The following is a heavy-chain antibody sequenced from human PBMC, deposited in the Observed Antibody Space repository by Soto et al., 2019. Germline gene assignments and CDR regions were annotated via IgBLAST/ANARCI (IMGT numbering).Heavy chain of an antibody. D-gene: IGHD3-22*01. CDR2: ISAYNGNT. V-gene: IGHV1-18*01. CDR1: GYTFTSYG. CDR3: ARDLSPLALNMIVVNSYFDY. Sequence: GASVKVSCKASGYTFTSYGISWVRQAPGQGLEWMGWISAYNGNTNYAQKLQGRVTMTTDTSTSTAYMELRSLRSDDTAVYYCARDLSPLALNMIVVNSYFDYWGQGTLVTVSS. J-gene: IGHJ4*02.